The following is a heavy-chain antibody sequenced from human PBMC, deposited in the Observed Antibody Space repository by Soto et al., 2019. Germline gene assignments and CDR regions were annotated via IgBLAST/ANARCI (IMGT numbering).Heavy chain of an antibody. CDR1: GFTFSNHG. J-gene: IGHJ4*02. CDR2: IWSDGNNR. CDR3: VRGDNWNDDASDY. V-gene: IGHV3-33*08. D-gene: IGHD1-1*01. Sequence: PGGSLRLSCAVSGFTFSNHGMHWVRQAPGKGLEWVAVIWSDGNNRYYADSVKGRFTISRDNSKNTVYLQMNSLRAEDTAVYYCVRGDNWNDDASDYWGQGTLVTVSS.